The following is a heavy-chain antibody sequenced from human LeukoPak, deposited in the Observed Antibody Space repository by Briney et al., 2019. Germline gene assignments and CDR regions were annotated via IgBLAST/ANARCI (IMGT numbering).Heavy chain of an antibody. CDR3: ARNSKLRYFDWFDY. D-gene: IGHD3-9*01. CDR1: GFTFSSYW. CDR2: IKQDGSEK. J-gene: IGHJ4*02. Sequence: PGGSLRLSCAASGFTFSSYWMSWVRQAPGKGVEWVANIKQDGSEKYYVDSVKGRFTISRDNAKNSLYLQMNSLRAEDTAVYYCARNSKLRYFDWFDYWGQGTLVTVSS. V-gene: IGHV3-7*01.